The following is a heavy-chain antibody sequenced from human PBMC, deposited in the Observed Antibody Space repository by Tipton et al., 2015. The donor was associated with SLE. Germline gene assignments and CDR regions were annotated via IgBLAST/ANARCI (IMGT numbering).Heavy chain of an antibody. J-gene: IGHJ5*02. V-gene: IGHV4-59*02. D-gene: IGHD3-16*01. CDR3: ARDLGSWGGWFDP. CDR2: VYYSGLS. Sequence: SLTCTVSGRTVDGYYWSWIRQPPGKGLEWIGYVYYSGLSSHNPSLSSRATVILDRSKNQVSLRVMSVTAEDTAVYYCARDLGSWGGWFDPWGQGTLVTVSS. CDR1: GRTVDGYY.